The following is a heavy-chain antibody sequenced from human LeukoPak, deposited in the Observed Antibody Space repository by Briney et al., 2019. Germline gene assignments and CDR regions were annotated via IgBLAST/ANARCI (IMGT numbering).Heavy chain of an antibody. D-gene: IGHD3-9*01. CDR3: ARGWIRYFDY. CDR2: ISYDGSQK. Sequence: GGSLRLSCAASGFNFSDYALHWVRQAPGKGLQWVALISYDGSQKYYTDSVKPRFTISGDNSDDTLYLHMYSLRPDDTAVYYCARGWIRYFDYWGQGTLVTVSS. V-gene: IGHV3-30-3*01. J-gene: IGHJ4*02. CDR1: GFNFSDYA.